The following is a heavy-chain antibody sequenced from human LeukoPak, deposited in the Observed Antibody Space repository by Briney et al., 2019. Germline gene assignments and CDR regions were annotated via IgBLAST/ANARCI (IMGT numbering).Heavy chain of an antibody. Sequence: SETLSLTCTVSGGSISSGPYYWIWIRQHPGKGLEWIGYITYSGNTYYYPALNSRVTVSLDTSKTQFSLKLSSVTAADTAVYYCARIAYDTLDSYYYGMDVWGQGTTVTVSS. CDR3: ARIAYDTLDSYYYGMDV. CDR2: ITYSGNT. CDR1: GGSISSGPYY. D-gene: IGHD3-9*01. J-gene: IGHJ6*02. V-gene: IGHV4-31*03.